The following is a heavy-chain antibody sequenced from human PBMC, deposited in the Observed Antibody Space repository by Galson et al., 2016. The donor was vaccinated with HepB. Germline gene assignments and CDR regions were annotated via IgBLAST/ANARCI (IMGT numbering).Heavy chain of an antibody. J-gene: IGHJ2*01. Sequence: SLRLSCAASGFTFTPHTMNWLRQAPGKGLESISYISTYGSTIHHAHSVKGRSTVSRDHAKNSLYLQMNGLTAEDTAVYYCAIVQFSSGSYWFFDLWGRGTLVTVSS. CDR3: AIVQFSSGSYWFFDL. CDR1: GFTFTPHT. CDR2: ISTYGSTI. D-gene: IGHD5-18*01. V-gene: IGHV3-48*01.